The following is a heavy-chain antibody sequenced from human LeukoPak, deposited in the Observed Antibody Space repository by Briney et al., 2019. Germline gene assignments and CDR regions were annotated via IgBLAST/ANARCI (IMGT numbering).Heavy chain of an antibody. V-gene: IGHV3-30*18. D-gene: IGHD3-9*01. CDR1: GFSFSGYG. CDR2: MSYDGSNK. CDR3: AKRSQYYDTLTGLIDY. Sequence: GRSLRLSCAASGFSFSGYGMHWVRQAPGKGLEWVAVMSYDGSNKYYADSVKGRFTISRDNSKNTLYLQMNSLRAEDTAVYYCAKRSQYYDTLTGLIDYWGQGTLVTVSS. J-gene: IGHJ4*02.